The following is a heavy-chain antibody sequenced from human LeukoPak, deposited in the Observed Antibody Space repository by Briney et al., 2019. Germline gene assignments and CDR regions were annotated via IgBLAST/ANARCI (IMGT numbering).Heavy chain of an antibody. CDR3: ARAYSSGWYSRKYYFDY. Sequence: GGSLRLSCAASGFTFSSYEMNWVRQAPGKGLEWVSYISSSGSTIYYADSVKGRFTISRDNAKNSLYLQMNSLRAEDTAVYYCARAYSSGWYSRKYYFDYWGQRTLVTVSS. CDR1: GFTFSSYE. D-gene: IGHD6-19*01. V-gene: IGHV3-48*03. J-gene: IGHJ4*02. CDR2: ISSSGSTI.